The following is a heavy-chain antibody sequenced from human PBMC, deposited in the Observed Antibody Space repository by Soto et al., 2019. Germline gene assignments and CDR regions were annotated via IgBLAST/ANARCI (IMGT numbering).Heavy chain of an antibody. Sequence: ASVKVSCKASGYTFTGYYMHWVRQAPGQGLEWMGWINPNSGGTNYAQKFQGWVTMTRDTSISTAYMELSRLRSDDTAVYYCARDGNRYYDFWSGYRVAAFDIWGQGTMVTVSS. CDR3: ARDGNRYYDFWSGYRVAAFDI. J-gene: IGHJ3*02. CDR2: INPNSGGT. CDR1: GYTFTGYY. V-gene: IGHV1-2*04. D-gene: IGHD3-3*01.